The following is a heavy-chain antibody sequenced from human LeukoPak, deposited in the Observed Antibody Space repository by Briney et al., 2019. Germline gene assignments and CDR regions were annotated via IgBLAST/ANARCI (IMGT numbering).Heavy chain of an antibody. D-gene: IGHD5-24*01. J-gene: IGHJ4*02. CDR2: VSHDGRNQ. V-gene: IGHV3-30*04. CDR1: GFTFSNYA. Sequence: GGSLRLSCAASGFTFSNYAMHWVRQAPGKGLEWVAIVSHDGRNQYYAESVKGRFTISRDSSKNTVSPQMNSLRAGDSALYYCGRDPSARVTIDFWGQGTLVTVSS. CDR3: GRDPSARVTIDF.